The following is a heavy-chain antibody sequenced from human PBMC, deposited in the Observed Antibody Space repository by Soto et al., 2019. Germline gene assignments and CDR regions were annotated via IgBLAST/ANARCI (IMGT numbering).Heavy chain of an antibody. CDR2: IKQDGSEK. Sequence: GGSLRLSCAASGFTFSSYWMSWVRQAPGKGLEWVANIKQDGSEKYYVDSVKGRFTISRDNAKNSLYLQMNSLRAEDTAVYYCARTQRVVAAYMDVWGKGTTVTVSS. J-gene: IGHJ6*03. D-gene: IGHD2-15*01. CDR3: ARTQRVVAAYMDV. V-gene: IGHV3-7*01. CDR1: GFTFSSYW.